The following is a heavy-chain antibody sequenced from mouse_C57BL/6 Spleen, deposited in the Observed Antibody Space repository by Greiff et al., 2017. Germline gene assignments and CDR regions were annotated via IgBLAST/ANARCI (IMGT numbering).Heavy chain of an antibody. V-gene: IGHV1-55*01. CDR3: ARGNYYGSSYRAMDY. D-gene: IGHD1-1*01. J-gene: IGHJ4*01. Sequence: VQLQQSGAELVKPGASVKMSCKASGYTFTSYWITWVKQRPGQGLEWIGDIYPGSGSTNYNEKFKSKATLTVDTSSSTAYMQLSSLTSEDSAVYYCARGNYYGSSYRAMDYWGQGTSVTVSS. CDR1: GYTFTSYW. CDR2: IYPGSGST.